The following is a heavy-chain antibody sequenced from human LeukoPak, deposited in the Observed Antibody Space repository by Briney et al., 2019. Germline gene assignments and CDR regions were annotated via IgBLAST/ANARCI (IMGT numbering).Heavy chain of an antibody. CDR3: ARDYGDYFY. CDR2: INPNSGGT. J-gene: IGHJ4*02. D-gene: IGHD4-17*01. Sequence: ASVKVSCKASGYTFTSYGISWVRQAPGQGLEWMGWINPNSGGTNYAQKFQGRVTMTRDTSISTAYMELSRLRSDDTAVYYCARDYGDYFYWGQGTLVTVSS. V-gene: IGHV1-2*02. CDR1: GYTFTSYG.